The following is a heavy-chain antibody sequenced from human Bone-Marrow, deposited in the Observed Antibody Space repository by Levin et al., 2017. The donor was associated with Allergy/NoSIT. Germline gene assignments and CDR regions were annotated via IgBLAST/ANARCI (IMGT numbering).Heavy chain of an antibody. J-gene: IGHJ3*01. CDR2: IDPGESHV. CDR1: GYDFNDYW. CDR3: ARQANDAFDV. Sequence: GESLKISCKGFGYDFNDYWLSWVRQMPGRGLEWMGKIDPGESHVDYSPSFQGHVSISVDRSSDTAYLEWKSLTASDTATYYCARQANDAFDVWGQGTMINVSS. V-gene: IGHV5-10-1*01.